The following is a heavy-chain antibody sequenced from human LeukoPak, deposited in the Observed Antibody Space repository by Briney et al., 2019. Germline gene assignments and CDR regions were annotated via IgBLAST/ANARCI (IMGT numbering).Heavy chain of an antibody. D-gene: IGHD6-13*01. J-gene: IGHJ4*01. CDR1: GFTVSSNY. CDR3: ARDGTAPGLYFDL. CDR2: IYSGGST. V-gene: IGHV3-53*01. Sequence: GGSLRLSCAASGFTVSSNYMSWVRQAPGKGLEWVSVIYSGGSTYYADSVKGRFTISRDNTKNSLYLQMISLRAEDTAVYYCARDGTAPGLYFDLWGQGTLATVSS.